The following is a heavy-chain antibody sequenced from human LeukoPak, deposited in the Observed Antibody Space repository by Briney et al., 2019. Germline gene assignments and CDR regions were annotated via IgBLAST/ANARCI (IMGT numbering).Heavy chain of an antibody. D-gene: IGHD6-19*01. CDR2: ISGSGGST. CDR3: ARDRRSIAVAGTLGD. Sequence: GGSLRLSCAASGFTFSNYAMNWVRQAPGKGLEWVSGISGSGGSTYYADSVKGRFTISRDNSKNTLYLQMNSLRAEDTAVYYCARDRRSIAVAGTLGDWGQGTLVTVSS. V-gene: IGHV3-23*01. J-gene: IGHJ4*02. CDR1: GFTFSNYA.